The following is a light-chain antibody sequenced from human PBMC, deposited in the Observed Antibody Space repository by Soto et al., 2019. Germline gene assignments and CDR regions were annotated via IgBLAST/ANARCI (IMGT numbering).Light chain of an antibody. J-gene: IGKJ1*01. CDR3: QQTYTSPGT. CDR1: QSVSKY. V-gene: IGKV1-39*01. CDR2: AAS. Sequence: DIQMTQSPSSLSASVGDRITINCRASQSVSKYLNWYQHKLGKAPELLIYAASSLYSGVPSRFSGSGSGTYFTLTISNLQPEDSANYYCQQTYTSPGTFGQGTKVEIK.